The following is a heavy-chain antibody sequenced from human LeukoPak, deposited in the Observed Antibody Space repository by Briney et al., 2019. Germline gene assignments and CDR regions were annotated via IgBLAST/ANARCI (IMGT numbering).Heavy chain of an antibody. V-gene: IGHV1-18*01. J-gene: IGHJ6*03. Sequence: ASVKVSCKASGYTFTSYGISWVRQAPGQGLEWMGWISAYNGNTNYAQKLQGRVTMTTDTSTSTAYMELRSLRSDDTAVYYCARDRGSGSYFAYYYYMDVWGKGTTVTISS. CDR3: ARDRGSGSYFAYYYYMDV. CDR1: GYTFTSYG. D-gene: IGHD3-10*01. CDR2: ISAYNGNT.